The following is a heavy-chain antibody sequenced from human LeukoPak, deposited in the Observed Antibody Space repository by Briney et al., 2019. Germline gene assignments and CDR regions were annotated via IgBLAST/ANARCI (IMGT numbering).Heavy chain of an antibody. V-gene: IGHV4-59*01. D-gene: IGHD4-23*01. CDR1: GGSISSYY. Sequence: SETLSLTCTVSGGSISSYYWSWIRQPPGKGLEWIGYIYYSGSTNYNPSLKSRVTISVDTSKNQFSLKLSSVTAADTAVYYCARNSPFYYYGMDVWGQGTTFTVSS. CDR2: IYYSGST. J-gene: IGHJ6*02. CDR3: ARNSPFYYYGMDV.